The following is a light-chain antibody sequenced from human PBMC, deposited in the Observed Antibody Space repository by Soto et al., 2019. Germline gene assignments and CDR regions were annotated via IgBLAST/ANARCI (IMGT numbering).Light chain of an antibody. J-gene: IGKJ1*01. V-gene: IGKV1-5*01. CDR3: QQHNSYSVT. Sequence: DIQMTQSPSTLSASVGDRVTITCRASQSISSRLAWYQQKPGKAPKFLVYDASNLESGVPSRFSGSGSGTEFTLTISSLQPDDFETYYCQQHNSYSVTFGQGTKVDIK. CDR2: DAS. CDR1: QSISSR.